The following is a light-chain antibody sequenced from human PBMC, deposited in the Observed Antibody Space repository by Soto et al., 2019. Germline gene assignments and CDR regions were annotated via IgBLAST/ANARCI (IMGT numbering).Light chain of an antibody. CDR2: AAS. CDR1: QGISTY. V-gene: IGKV1-27*01. J-gene: IGKJ2*01. CDR3: QSYKTAPYT. Sequence: DIQMTQSPSSLSASVGDRVTITCRASQGISTYLAWYQLKAGIVPKLLIFAASTLHSGVPSRFSGSGYGTDFALTITSLQPEDVATYYCQSYKTAPYTFGRGTKLEIK.